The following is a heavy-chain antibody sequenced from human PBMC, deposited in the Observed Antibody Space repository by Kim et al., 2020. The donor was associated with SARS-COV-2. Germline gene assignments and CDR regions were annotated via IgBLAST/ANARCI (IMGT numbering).Heavy chain of an antibody. V-gene: IGHV3-43*02. Sequence: GGSLRLSCAASGFTFDDYAMHWVRQAPGKGLEWVSLISGDGGSTYYADSVKGRFTISRDNSKNSLYLQMNSLRTEDTALYYCARCSGYYYPCSVDYWGQGTLVTVSS. CDR1: GFTFDDYA. J-gene: IGHJ4*02. D-gene: IGHD3-22*01. CDR3: ARCSGYYYPCSVDY. CDR2: ISGDGGST.